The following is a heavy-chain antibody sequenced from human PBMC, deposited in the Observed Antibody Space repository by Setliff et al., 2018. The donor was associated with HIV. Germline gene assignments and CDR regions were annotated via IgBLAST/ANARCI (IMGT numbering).Heavy chain of an antibody. CDR3: ARGYPVSYYYYMDV. CDR1: GGSISSGGYY. V-gene: IGHV4-31*03. Sequence: SETLSLTCTVSGGSISSGGYYWSWIRQQPGKGLEWIGNIYYSGSTYYNPSLKSRVTISVDTSKNQFSLKLSSVTAADTAVYYCARGYPVSYYYYMDVWGKGATVTVSS. CDR2: IYYSGST. J-gene: IGHJ6*03. D-gene: IGHD3-16*02.